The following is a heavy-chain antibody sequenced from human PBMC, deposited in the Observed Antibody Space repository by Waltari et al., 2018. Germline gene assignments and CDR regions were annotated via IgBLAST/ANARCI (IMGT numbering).Heavy chain of an antibody. J-gene: IGHJ4*02. CDR2: ISRSSSYI. Sequence: EVQLVESGGGLVKPGGSLRLSCAASGFTFRSYSMNGVRQAPGKGLEWVQRISRSSSYIDHASSVKGRFTISRDNAKSSLYLQMNSLRAEDTAVYYCAGELNEYSSSSGNFDYWGQGTLVTVSS. V-gene: IGHV3-21*01. D-gene: IGHD6-6*01. CDR1: GFTFRSYS. CDR3: AGELNEYSSSSGNFDY.